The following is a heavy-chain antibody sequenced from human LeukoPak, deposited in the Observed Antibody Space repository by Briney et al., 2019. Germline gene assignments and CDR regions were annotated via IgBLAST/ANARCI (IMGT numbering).Heavy chain of an antibody. D-gene: IGHD3-22*01. V-gene: IGHV1-8*03. CDR1: GYTFTSYD. CDR3: ARLFYYDSSGRDY. J-gene: IGHJ4*02. CDR2: MNPNSGNT. Sequence: ASVKVSCKASGYTFTSYDINWVRQATGQGLEWMGWMNPNSGNTGYAQKFQGRVTITRNTSISTAYMELSSLRSEDTAVYCCARLFYYDSSGRDYWGQGTLVTVSS.